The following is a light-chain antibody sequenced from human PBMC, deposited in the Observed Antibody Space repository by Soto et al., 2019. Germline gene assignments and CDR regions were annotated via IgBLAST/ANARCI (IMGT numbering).Light chain of an antibody. Sequence: MTQSAATLSVSPGERVILSCRASQRISNDLAWYQQKAGQAPRLLIYDASTRATGITARFSGSGSGTEFTLTISSLQSEDFAVYFCQQYNNWPPWTFGQGTKVDIK. CDR2: DAS. J-gene: IGKJ1*01. V-gene: IGKV3-15*01. CDR1: QRISND. CDR3: QQYNNWPPWT.